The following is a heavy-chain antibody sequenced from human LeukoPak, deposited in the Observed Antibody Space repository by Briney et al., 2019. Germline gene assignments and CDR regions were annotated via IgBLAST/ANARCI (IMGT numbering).Heavy chain of an antibody. J-gene: IGHJ4*02. V-gene: IGHV3-48*03. CDR2: ISSSGSTI. CDR3: ARDGFSRFPGYFDY. CDR1: GFTFSSYE. D-gene: IGHD2/OR15-2a*01. Sequence: GGSLRLSCAASGFTFSSYEMNWVRQAPGKGLEWVSYISSSGSTIYYADSVKGRFTISRDNAKNSLYLQMDSLRAEDTAVYYCARDGFSRFPGYFDYWGQGTLVTVSS.